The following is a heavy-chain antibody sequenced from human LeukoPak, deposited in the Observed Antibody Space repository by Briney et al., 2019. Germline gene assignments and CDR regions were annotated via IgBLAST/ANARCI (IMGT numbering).Heavy chain of an antibody. D-gene: IGHD6-13*01. CDR1: GFTFSNAW. V-gene: IGHV3-15*01. CDR3: ASSKSYSSSWYEDAFDI. Sequence: PGGSLRLSCAASGFTFSNAWMSWVRQAPGKGLDWVGRIKSKTDGGTTDYAAPVKGRFTISRDNSKNTLYLQMNSLRAEDTAVYYCASSKSYSSSWYEDAFDIWGQGTMVTVSS. J-gene: IGHJ3*02. CDR2: IKSKTDGGTT.